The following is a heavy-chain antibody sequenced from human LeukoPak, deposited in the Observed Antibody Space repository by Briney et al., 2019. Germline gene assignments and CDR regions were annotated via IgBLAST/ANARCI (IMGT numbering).Heavy chain of an antibody. CDR3: AKEKTYYYDSSGYYYDY. Sequence: GESLKISCAASGFTFSSYGMHWVRQAPGKGLEWVAVIWYDGSNKYYAGSVKGRFTISRDNSKNTLYLQMNSLRAEDTAVYYCAKEKTYYYDSSGYYYDYWGQGTLVTVSS. CDR1: GFTFSSYG. D-gene: IGHD3-22*01. V-gene: IGHV3-33*06. CDR2: IWYDGSNK. J-gene: IGHJ4*02.